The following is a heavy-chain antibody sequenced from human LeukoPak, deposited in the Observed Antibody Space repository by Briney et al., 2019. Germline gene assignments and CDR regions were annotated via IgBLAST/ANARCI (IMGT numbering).Heavy chain of an antibody. CDR1: GGSISSGGYY. CDR3: ARTAGRGHFDY. CDR2: IYHSGST. Sequence: SGTLSLTCTVSGGSISSGGYYWSWLRQPPGKGLEWIGYIYHSGSTYYNPSLKSRVTISVDKSKNQFSLKLSSVTAADTAVYYCARTAGRGHFDYWGQGTLVTVSS. D-gene: IGHD2-21*02. V-gene: IGHV4-30-2*01. J-gene: IGHJ4*02.